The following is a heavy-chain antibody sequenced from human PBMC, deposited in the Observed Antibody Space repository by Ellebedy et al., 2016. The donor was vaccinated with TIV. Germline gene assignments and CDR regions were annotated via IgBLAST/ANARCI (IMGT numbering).Heavy chain of an antibody. V-gene: IGHV3-74*01. CDR2: TNRVGSST. CDR1: GFTFSSNW. J-gene: IGHJ5*02. CDR3: ARADWFDP. Sequence: PGGSLRLSCAASGFTFSSNWMHWVRQAPGKGLVWVLRTNRVGSSTIYADSVKGRFTISRDNAKNTLYLQRNSLRAEDTAVYYCARADWFDPWGQGTLVTVSS.